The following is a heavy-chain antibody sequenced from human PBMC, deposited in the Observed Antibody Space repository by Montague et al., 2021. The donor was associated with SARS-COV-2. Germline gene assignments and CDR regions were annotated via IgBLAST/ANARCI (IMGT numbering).Heavy chain of an antibody. V-gene: IGHV4-39*02. CDR2: IYYTGNT. D-gene: IGHD3-22*01. J-gene: IGHJ3*02. CDR1: GGSITNNNYY. Sequence: SETLSLTCTVSGGSITNNNYYWAWIRQPPGKGLEWIGTIYYTGNTYYNPSLKSRVSISVVTSKNHFTLKLSSVTAAETAVYYCARLKRYFVSSGSPSAFDMWGQGTMVTVSS. CDR3: ARLKRYFVSSGSPSAFDM.